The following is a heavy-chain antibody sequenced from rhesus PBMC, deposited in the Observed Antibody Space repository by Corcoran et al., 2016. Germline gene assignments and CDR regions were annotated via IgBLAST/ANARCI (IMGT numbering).Heavy chain of an antibody. D-gene: IGHD4-23*01. CDR3: ARDRDSNYVDY. CDR2: SSYRGST. CDR1: GYSISSGYG. Sequence: QLQLQESGPGLVKPSENLSLTCAVSGYSISSGYGWNWLRQPPGKGREWIGYSSYRGSTSYNPSRKSRVTISRDTSKNQCSLKLSSVTAADTAVYYCARDRDSNYVDYWGQGVLVTVSA. J-gene: IGHJ4*01. V-gene: IGHV4-122*02.